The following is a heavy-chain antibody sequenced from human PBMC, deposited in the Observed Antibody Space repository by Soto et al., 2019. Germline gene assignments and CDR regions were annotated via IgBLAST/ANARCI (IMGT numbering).Heavy chain of an antibody. CDR3: ARQRTTVVTQAYFDH. J-gene: IGHJ4*02. V-gene: IGHV4-39*01. D-gene: IGHD2-21*02. CDR2: IYYSGRT. CDR1: GESISSSSYY. Sequence: SETLSLTCTVSGESISSSSYYWGWIRQPPWKGLEWIGSIYYSGRTYYNPSFKSRVTISIDTSKNQFSLKLSSVTATDTAVYYCARQRTTVVTQAYFDHWGQGXLVTVYS.